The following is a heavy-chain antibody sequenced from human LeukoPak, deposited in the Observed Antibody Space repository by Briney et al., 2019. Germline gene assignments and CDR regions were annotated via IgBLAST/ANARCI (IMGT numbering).Heavy chain of an antibody. CDR2: ITATGDTA. J-gene: IGHJ4*02. Sequence: GGSLRLSCVASGFTFTKCAMSWIRQAPGKGLEWVAIITATGDTAYYADSVKGRFIISRDNSRNTVYMQMDSLRAEDTAIYYCAGDRNSDWYSPLDYWGQGSQVTVSP. V-gene: IGHV3-23*01. CDR1: GFTFTKCA. D-gene: IGHD6-19*01. CDR3: AGDRNSDWYSPLDY.